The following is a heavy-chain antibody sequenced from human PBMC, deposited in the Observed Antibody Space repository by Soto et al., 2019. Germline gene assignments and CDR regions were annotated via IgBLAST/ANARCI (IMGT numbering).Heavy chain of an antibody. CDR2: IHHSGTT. CDR3: ARGLYGGNFYW. J-gene: IGHJ4*02. CDR1: DHSINCNYH. Sequence: SETLSVKCGVGDHSINCNYHCHWIRQPPGKGLEWIGAIHHSGTTYYSPSLKSRVTISMDTSKNHFSLRLSSMTAADTAIYFCARGLYGGNFYWWCQGIPLTVSS. V-gene: IGHV4-38-2*01. D-gene: IGHD4-17*01.